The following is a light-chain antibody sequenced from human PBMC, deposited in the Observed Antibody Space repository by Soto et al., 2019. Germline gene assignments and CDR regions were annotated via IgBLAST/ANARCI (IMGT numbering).Light chain of an antibody. CDR1: QSISSY. Sequence: DIQMTQSPSSLSASVGDRVTITCRASQSISSYLNWYQQKPGKAPKLLIYAASSLQSGVPSRFSGSGSGTDCTLSISSLHPEDFATYYCRQSYTTPYTLGQGTKLEIK. CDR2: AAS. CDR3: RQSYTTPYT. J-gene: IGKJ2*01. V-gene: IGKV1-39*01.